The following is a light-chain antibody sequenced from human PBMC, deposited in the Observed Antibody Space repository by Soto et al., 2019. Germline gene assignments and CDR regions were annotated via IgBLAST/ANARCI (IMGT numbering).Light chain of an antibody. CDR3: QQYVSWT. CDR1: QSISSHH. Sequence: EIVLTQSPGTLSVSLGERATLSCRASQSISSHHLAWYQQKPGQAHSLLIYSASGRATGIPDRFSGSGSGTDFTLTISRLEPEDSEIYYCQQYVSWTFGQGTKVEIK. J-gene: IGKJ1*01. V-gene: IGKV3-20*01. CDR2: SAS.